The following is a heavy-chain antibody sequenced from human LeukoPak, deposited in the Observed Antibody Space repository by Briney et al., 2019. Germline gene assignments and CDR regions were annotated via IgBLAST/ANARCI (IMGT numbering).Heavy chain of an antibody. CDR1: GYTFTSYY. J-gene: IGHJ5*02. Sequence: ASVKVSCKASGYTFTSYYMHWVRQAPGQGLEWMGWINPNSGGTNYAQKFQGRVTMTRDTSISTAYMELSRLRSDDTAVYYCAREVYYYGSGSYFPTGWFDPWGQGTLVTVSS. CDR2: INPNSGGT. D-gene: IGHD3-10*01. CDR3: AREVYYYGSGSYFPTGWFDP. V-gene: IGHV1-2*02.